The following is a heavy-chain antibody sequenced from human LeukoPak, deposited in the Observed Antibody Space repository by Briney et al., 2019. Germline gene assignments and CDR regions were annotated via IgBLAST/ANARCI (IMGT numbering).Heavy chain of an antibody. CDR1: GFTFSRYD. V-gene: IGHV3-23*01. D-gene: IGHD2-15*01. CDR3: ARDNCSGGSCSVDY. J-gene: IGHJ4*02. Sequence: GGSLRLSCAASGFTFSRYDLSWVRQAPGKGLECVSTISRTVTTTYYADSVKGRFTISRDNSKNTLYLQMNSLRAEDTAVYYCARDNCSGGSCSVDYWGQGTLVTVSS. CDR2: ISRTVTTT.